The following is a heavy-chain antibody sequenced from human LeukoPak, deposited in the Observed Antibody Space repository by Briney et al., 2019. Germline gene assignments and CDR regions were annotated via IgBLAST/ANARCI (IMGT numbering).Heavy chain of an antibody. CDR3: AGEYAALGFDI. V-gene: IGHV3-20*04. Sequence: GGSLRLSCAASGLTFDDRGMSWVRQAPGKGLEWVSGINWNGGSTAYADSVRGRFTISRDNAKKSLYLQMNSLRGEDTALYYCAGEYAALGFDIWGQGTMVTVSS. D-gene: IGHD7-27*01. J-gene: IGHJ3*02. CDR1: GLTFDDRG. CDR2: INWNGGST.